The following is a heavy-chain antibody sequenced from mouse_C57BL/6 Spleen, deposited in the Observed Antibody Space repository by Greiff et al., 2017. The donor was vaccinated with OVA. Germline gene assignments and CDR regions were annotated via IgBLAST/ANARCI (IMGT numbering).Heavy chain of an antibody. V-gene: IGHV10-1*01. CDR1: GFSFNTYA. CDR3: VRRGSSSYWYFDV. CDR2: IRSKSNNYAT. J-gene: IGHJ1*03. Sequence: DVMLVESGGGLVQPKGSLKLSCAASGFSFNTYAMNWVRQAPGKGLEWVARIRSKSNNYATYYADSVKDRFTISRDDSESMLYLQMNNLKTEDTAMYYCVRRGSSSYWYFDVWGTGTTVTVAS. D-gene: IGHD1-1*01.